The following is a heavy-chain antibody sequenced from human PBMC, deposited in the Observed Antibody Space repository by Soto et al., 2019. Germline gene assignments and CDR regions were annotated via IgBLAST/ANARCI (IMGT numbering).Heavy chain of an antibody. V-gene: IGHV3-30-3*01. CDR2: ISYDGTYK. J-gene: IGHJ5*02. CDR1: GFTFSDYA. CDR3: ARELVLRYFDWSPSYNWFDP. Sequence: PGGSLRLSCAASGFTFSDYAIHWVRQAPGKGLEWVSVISYDGTYKYYADSVKGRFTISRDNSKNTLYLQMNSLRAEDTAVYYCARELVLRYFDWSPSYNWFDPWGQGTLVTVS. D-gene: IGHD3-9*01.